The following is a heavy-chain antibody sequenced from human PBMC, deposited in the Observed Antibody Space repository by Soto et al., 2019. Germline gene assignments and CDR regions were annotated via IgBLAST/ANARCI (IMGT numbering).Heavy chain of an antibody. CDR1: GFSIVSRGYY. V-gene: IGHV4-39*07. CDR2: IYYNGST. J-gene: IGHJ4*02. Sequence: SETLSLPCPVSGFSIVSRGYYWGWIRQPPGKGLEWIARIYYNGSTYDNPSLKSRLTISVDTSKNQFSLKLSSVTAADTAVYYCARAAGLLWFGELLYIDYFDYWGQGTLVTVSS. CDR3: ARAAGLLWFGELLYIDYFDY. D-gene: IGHD3-10*01.